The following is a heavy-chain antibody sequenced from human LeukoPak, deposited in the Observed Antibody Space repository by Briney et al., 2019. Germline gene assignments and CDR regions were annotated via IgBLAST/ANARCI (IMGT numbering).Heavy chain of an antibody. CDR1: GGTFSSYT. CDR3: ARDRVSGYYIHSESSFDY. V-gene: IGHV1-69*04. J-gene: IGHJ4*02. Sequence: WASVKVSCKASGGTFSSYTISWVRQAPGQGLEWMGRIIPILGIANYAQKFQGRVTITADKSTSTAYMELSSLRSEDTAVYYCARDRVSGYYIHSESSFDYWGQGTLVIVSS. D-gene: IGHD3-3*01. CDR2: IIPILGIA.